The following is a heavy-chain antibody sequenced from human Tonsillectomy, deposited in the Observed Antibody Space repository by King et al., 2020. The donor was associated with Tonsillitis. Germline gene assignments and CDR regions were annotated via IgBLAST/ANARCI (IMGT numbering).Heavy chain of an antibody. Sequence: VQLVESGGGLVQPGGSLRRSCAASGFTFSSYVMTWVRQAPGKGLDWVSIIGLSNSNTFYTDSVKGRFTISRDNSKNTLYLQMNSLRVEDTAIYYCAKGEGYCSGVTCYRYFDQCGQGPLVTVSS. CDR3: AKGEGYCSGVTCYRYFDQ. CDR1: GFTFSSYV. D-gene: IGHD2-15*01. CDR2: IGLSNSNT. J-gene: IGHJ4*02. V-gene: IGHV3-23*04.